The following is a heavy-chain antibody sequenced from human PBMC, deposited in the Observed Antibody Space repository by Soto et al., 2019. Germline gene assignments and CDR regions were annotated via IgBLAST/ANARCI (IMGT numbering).Heavy chain of an antibody. V-gene: IGHV4-39*01. J-gene: IGHJ4*02. D-gene: IGHD5-12*01. Sequence: SETLSLTCTVSGGSISSSSYYWGWIRQPPGKGLEWIGSIYYSGSTYYNPSLKSRVTISVDTSKNQFSLKLSSVTAADTAVYYCARGSYSGYDLDYWGQGTLVTVSS. CDR3: ARGSYSGYDLDY. CDR2: IYYSGST. CDR1: GGSISSSSYY.